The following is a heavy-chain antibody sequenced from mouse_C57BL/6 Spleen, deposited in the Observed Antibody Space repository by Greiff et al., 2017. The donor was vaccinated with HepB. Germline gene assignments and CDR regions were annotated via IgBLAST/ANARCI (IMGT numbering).Heavy chain of an antibody. CDR2: ISSGSSTI. D-gene: IGHD1-1*01. V-gene: IGHV5-17*01. CDR1: GFTFSDYG. J-gene: IGHJ1*03. Sequence: EVKLMESGGGLVKPGGSLKLSCAASGFTFSDYGMHWVRQAPEKGLEWVAYISSGSSTIYYADTVKGRFTISRDNAKNTLFLQMTSLRSEDTAMYYCARPRYGSSYWYFDVWGTGTTVTVSS. CDR3: ARPRYGSSYWYFDV.